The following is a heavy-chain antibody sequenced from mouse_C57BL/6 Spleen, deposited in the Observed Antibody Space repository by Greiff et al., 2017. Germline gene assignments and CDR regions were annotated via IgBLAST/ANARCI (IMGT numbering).Heavy chain of an antibody. CDR2: ITPHNGGT. Sequence: EVQLQQSGPELVKPGASVKISCKASGYTFTDYYLNWVKQSHGTSLEWIGDITPHNGGTSYNQKFKGKATLTVDKSSSTAYMELRSLTSEDSAVYYCARLDGSSPLDYWGQGTSVTVSS. CDR1: GYTFTDYY. V-gene: IGHV1-26*01. J-gene: IGHJ4*01. D-gene: IGHD1-1*01. CDR3: ARLDGSSPLDY.